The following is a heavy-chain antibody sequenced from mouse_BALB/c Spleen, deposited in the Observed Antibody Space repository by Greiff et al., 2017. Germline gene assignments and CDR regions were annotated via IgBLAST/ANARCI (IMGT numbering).Heavy chain of an antibody. CDR3: VREHWDSYWYFDV. CDR1: GFTFNTYA. Sequence: EVQGVESGGGLVQPKGSLKLSCAASGFTFNTYAMNWVRQAPGKGLEWVARIRSKSNNYATYYADSVKDRFTISRDDSQSMLYLQMNNLKTEDTAMYYCVREHWDSYWYFDVWGAGTTVTVSS. V-gene: IGHV10-1*02. CDR2: IRSKSNNYAT. D-gene: IGHD4-1*01. J-gene: IGHJ1*01.